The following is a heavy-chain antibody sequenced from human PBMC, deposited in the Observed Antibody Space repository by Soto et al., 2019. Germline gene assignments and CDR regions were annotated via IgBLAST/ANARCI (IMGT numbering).Heavy chain of an antibody. CDR3: ARVFGSSWYQAFFDF. D-gene: IGHD6-13*01. J-gene: IGHJ4*02. Sequence: EVQLVESGGGLVQPGGSLRLSCAASGFTFSDHYMDWVRQAPGKGLEWVGRTRNKANSYTTEYAASVKGRLTIPRDDSQHSLHLQSNSLKPEDTAVYYCARVFGSSWYQAFFDFWGQGTLVTVSS. V-gene: IGHV3-72*01. CDR1: GFTFSDHY. CDR2: TRNKANSYTT.